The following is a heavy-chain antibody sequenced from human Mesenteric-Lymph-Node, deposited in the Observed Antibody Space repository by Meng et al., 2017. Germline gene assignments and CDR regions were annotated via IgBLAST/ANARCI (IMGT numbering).Heavy chain of an antibody. V-gene: IGHV3-30*04. CDR1: GFTFSSYA. D-gene: IGHD4-17*01. J-gene: IGHJ4*02. CDR3: ARDIAVTDY. Sequence: GGSLRLSCAASGFTFSSYAMHWVRQAPGKGLEWVAVISYDGSNKYYADSVKGRFTISRDNSKNTLYLQMNSLRAEDTAVYYCARDIAVTDYWGQGTLVTVSS. CDR2: ISYDGSNK.